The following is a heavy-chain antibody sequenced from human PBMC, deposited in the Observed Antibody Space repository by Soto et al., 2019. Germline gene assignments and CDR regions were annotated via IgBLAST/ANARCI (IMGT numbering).Heavy chain of an antibody. Sequence: SETLSLTCAVSGGSISSGGYSWGWIRQPPGKGLEWIGYIYHSGSTYYNPSLKSRVTISVDRSKNQFSLKLSSVTAADTAVYYCARRDSGLDYWGQGTLVTVSS. V-gene: IGHV4-30-2*01. CDR3: ARRDSGLDY. CDR2: IYHSGST. CDR1: GGSISSGGYS. J-gene: IGHJ4*02. D-gene: IGHD1-26*01.